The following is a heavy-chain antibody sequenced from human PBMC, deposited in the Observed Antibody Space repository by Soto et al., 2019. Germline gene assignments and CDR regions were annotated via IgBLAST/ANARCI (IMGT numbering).Heavy chain of an antibody. V-gene: IGHV3-72*01. CDR2: SRNKVYSYST. CDR1: GFTFSDHY. J-gene: IGHJ6*02. CDR3: ARSLVVAGAVYGIEV. Sequence: EVQVVESGGGLVQPGGSLRLSCAASGFTFSDHYMDWVRQAPGKGLECVVRSRNKVYSYSTEYAASVKGRVTISRDDSENSLYLQMNSVQTEDTAVDYCARSLVVAGAVYGIEVWGQGTKVTVSS. D-gene: IGHD6-13*01.